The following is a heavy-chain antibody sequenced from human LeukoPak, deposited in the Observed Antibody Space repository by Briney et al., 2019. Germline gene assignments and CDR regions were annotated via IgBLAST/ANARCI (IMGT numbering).Heavy chain of an antibody. J-gene: IGHJ4*02. CDR1: GYTFTNYG. D-gene: IGHD3-22*01. Sequence: ASVKVSCKASGYTFTNYGISWVRQAPGQSLEWLGWVSVYNGDTKYAQMLQGRVTMTTDASTSTAYMELRSLRSDDTAVYYCARDLPDLTYSYDSSGLDYWGQGTLVTVST. V-gene: IGHV1-18*01. CDR3: ARDLPDLTYSYDSSGLDY. CDR2: VSVYNGDT.